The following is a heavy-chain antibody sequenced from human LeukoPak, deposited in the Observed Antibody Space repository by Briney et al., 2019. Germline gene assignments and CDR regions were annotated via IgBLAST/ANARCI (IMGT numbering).Heavy chain of an antibody. CDR3: AILYSYGSN. CDR2: ISGSCGST. Sequence: GGSLRLSCAASGFTFSSYDMSWVRQAPGKGLEWVSAISGSCGSTYYADSVKGRLTISRDNSKNTLYLQMNSLRADDTAVYYCAILYSYGSNWGQGTLVTVSS. D-gene: IGHD5-18*01. J-gene: IGHJ4*02. CDR1: GFTFSSYD. V-gene: IGHV3-23*01.